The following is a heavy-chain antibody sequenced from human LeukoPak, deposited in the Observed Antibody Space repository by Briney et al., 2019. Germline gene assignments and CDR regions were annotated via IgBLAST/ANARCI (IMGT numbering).Heavy chain of an antibody. CDR3: ARDLGRRCSGGSCYYYNNYMDV. J-gene: IGHJ6*03. V-gene: IGHV1-18*01. CDR1: GYTFTSYG. CDR2: ISTYNGNT. Sequence: ASVKVSCKASGYTFTSYGISWVRQAPGQGLEWMGWISTYNGNTNYVQKLQDRVTMTTDTSTSTAYMELRSLRSDDTAVYYCARDLGRRCSGGSCYYYNNYMDVWGKGTTVTISS. D-gene: IGHD2-15*01.